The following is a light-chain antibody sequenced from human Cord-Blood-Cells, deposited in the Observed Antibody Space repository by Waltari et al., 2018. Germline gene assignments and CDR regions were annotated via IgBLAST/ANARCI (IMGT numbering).Light chain of an antibody. Sequence: QSALTQPASASGPPGQSITISCTGPSSDVGGYTYVSGYQQHQAKAPKLMIYDVSNRPSGVSNRFSGSKSGNTASLTISGLQAEDEADYYCSSYTSSSTWVFGGGIKLTVL. CDR2: DVS. CDR1: SSDVGGYTY. J-gene: IGLJ3*02. CDR3: SSYTSSSTWV. V-gene: IGLV2-14*03.